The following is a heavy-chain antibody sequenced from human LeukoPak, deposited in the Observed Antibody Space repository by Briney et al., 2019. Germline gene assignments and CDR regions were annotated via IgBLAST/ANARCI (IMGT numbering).Heavy chain of an antibody. CDR2: IRSDGRDT. Sequence: GGSLRLSCAASGFTFSSHLMYWVRQAPGKGLLWVSRIRSDGRDTTYADSVKGRFTISRDNAKNTLDLRMNSLRAEDTAVYYCATDMGEAGSGSYRFGLDVWGQGTTVSVSS. CDR1: GFTFSSHL. CDR3: ATDMGEAGSGSYRFGLDV. J-gene: IGHJ6*02. D-gene: IGHD3-22*01. V-gene: IGHV3-74*01.